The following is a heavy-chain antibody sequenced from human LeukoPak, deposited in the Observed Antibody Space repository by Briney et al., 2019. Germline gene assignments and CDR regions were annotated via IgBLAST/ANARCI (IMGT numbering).Heavy chain of an antibody. CDR2: IYYSGST. Sequence: PSETLSLTCTVSGGSLSSYYWSWIRQPPGKGLEWIGYIYYSGSTNYNPSLTSRVTISVDTSKNQFSLKLSSVTAADTAVYYCARRDTNDAFDIWGQGTMVTVSS. J-gene: IGHJ3*02. V-gene: IGHV4-59*01. CDR3: ARRDTNDAFDI. CDR1: GGSLSSYY.